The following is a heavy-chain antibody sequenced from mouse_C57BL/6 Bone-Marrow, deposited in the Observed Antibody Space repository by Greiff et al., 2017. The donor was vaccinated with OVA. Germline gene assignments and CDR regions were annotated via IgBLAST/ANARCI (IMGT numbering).Heavy chain of an antibody. Sequence: QVQLQQPGAELVMPGASVKLSCKASGYTFTSYWMHWVKQRPGQGLEWIGEIGPSDSYTNYNQKFKGKSTLTVDKSSSTAYMQLSSLTSEDSAVYYCAREYSNYRFAYWGQGTLVTVSA. V-gene: IGHV1-69*01. J-gene: IGHJ3*01. D-gene: IGHD2-5*01. CDR1: GYTFTSYW. CDR2: IGPSDSYT. CDR3: AREYSNYRFAY.